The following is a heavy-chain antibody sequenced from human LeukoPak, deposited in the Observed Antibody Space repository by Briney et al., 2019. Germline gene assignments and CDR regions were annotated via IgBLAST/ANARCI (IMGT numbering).Heavy chain of an antibody. Sequence: ASVKVSCKASGYTFTGYYMHWVRQAPGQGLEWMGWINPNSGGTNYAQKFQGWVTMTRDTSISTAYMELSRLRSEDTAVYYCATSGSSFCNYYYYGMDVWGQGTTVTVSS. CDR1: GYTFTGYY. CDR3: ATSGSSFCNYYYYGMDV. D-gene: IGHD3-10*01. V-gene: IGHV1-2*04. CDR2: INPNSGGT. J-gene: IGHJ6*02.